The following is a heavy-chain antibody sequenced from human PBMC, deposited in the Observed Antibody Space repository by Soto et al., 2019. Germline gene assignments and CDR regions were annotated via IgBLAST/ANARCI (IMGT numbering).Heavy chain of an antibody. J-gene: IGHJ1*01. CDR3: AKDRVSHYGDFSPYFHH. CDR1: GFTFSSYA. Sequence: GGSLRLSCAASGFTFSSYAMSWVRQAPGKGLEWVSAISGSGGSTYYADSVKGRFTISRDNSKNTLYLQMNSLRAEDTAVYYCAKDRVSHYGDFSPYFHHGGHGTLVTVSS. V-gene: IGHV3-23*01. D-gene: IGHD4-17*01. CDR2: ISGSGGST.